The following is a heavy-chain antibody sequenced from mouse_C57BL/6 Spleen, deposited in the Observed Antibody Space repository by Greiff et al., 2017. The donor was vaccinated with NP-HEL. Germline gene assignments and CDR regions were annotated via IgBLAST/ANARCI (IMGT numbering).Heavy chain of an antibody. Sequence: DVHLVESGGDLVKPGGSLKLSCAASGFTFSSYGMSWVRQTPDKRLEWVATISSGGSYTYYPDSVKGRFTISRDNAKNTLYLQMSSLKSEDTAMYYCARHEGLDYWGQGTTLTVSS. CDR3: ARHEGLDY. CDR2: ISSGGSYT. CDR1: GFTFSSYG. D-gene: IGHD2-4*01. V-gene: IGHV5-6*01. J-gene: IGHJ2*01.